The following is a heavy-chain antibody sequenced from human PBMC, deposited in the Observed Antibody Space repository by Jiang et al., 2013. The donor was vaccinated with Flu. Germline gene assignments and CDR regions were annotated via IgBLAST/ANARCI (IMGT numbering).Heavy chain of an antibody. CDR3: ARVGYNYGYLDY. CDR2: IYYSGST. CDR1: GGSVSSGSYY. D-gene: IGHD5-18*01. Sequence: GPGLVKPSETLSLTCTVSGGSVSSGSYYWSWIRQPPGKGLEWIGYIYYSGSTNYNPYLKSRVTISVDTSKNQFSLKLSSVTAADTAVYYCARVGYNYGYLDYWGQGTLVTVSS. J-gene: IGHJ4*02. V-gene: IGHV4-61*01.